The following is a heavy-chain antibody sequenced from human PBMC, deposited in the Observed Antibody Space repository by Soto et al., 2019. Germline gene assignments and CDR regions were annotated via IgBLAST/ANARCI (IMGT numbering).Heavy chain of an antibody. V-gene: IGHV3-30*18. J-gene: IGHJ6*02. CDR3: AKDLQATLDFYYGMDV. CDR1: GFTFNSYG. D-gene: IGHD6-13*01. CDR2: ISYDSTKT. Sequence: GGSLRLSCAASGFTFNSYGMHWVRQGPGNGLEWVAFISYDSTKTYYADSVKGRFTISRDNSKNTLYLQMNSLRAEDTALYYCAKDLQATLDFYYGMDVWGQGTTVTV.